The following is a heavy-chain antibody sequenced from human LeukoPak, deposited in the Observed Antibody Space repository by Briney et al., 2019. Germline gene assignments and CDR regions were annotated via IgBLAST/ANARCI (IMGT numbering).Heavy chain of an antibody. Sequence: SETLSLTCTVSGDSISRYYWSWIRQPAGKGLEWIGRIYNGGIITYNPSLKSRVTMSIDTSNNQFSLRLRFVTAADTAVYYCARVPELRYYYYMDVWGKGTTVTVSS. J-gene: IGHJ6*03. CDR3: ARVPELRYYYYMDV. D-gene: IGHD1-7*01. CDR1: GDSISRYY. CDR2: IYNGGII. V-gene: IGHV4-4*07.